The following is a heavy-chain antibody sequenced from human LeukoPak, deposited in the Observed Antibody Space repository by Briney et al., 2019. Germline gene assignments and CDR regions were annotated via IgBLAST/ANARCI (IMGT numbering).Heavy chain of an antibody. CDR3: ARGYSSSWYFNWFDP. CDR2: IYYSGST. D-gene: IGHD6-13*01. Sequence: SETLSLTCTVSGGSISSYYWSWIRQPPGKGLEWIGYIYYSGSTNYKSSLKSRVTISVDTSKNQFSLKLSSVTAADTAVYYCARGYSSSWYFNWFDPWGQGTLVTVSS. V-gene: IGHV4-59*01. J-gene: IGHJ5*02. CDR1: GGSISSYY.